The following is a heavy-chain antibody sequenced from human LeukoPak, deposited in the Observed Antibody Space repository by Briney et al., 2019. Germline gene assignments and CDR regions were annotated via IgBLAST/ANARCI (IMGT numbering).Heavy chain of an antibody. D-gene: IGHD1-26*01. J-gene: IGHJ4*02. Sequence: GESLKISCKASGYSFTSYWIGWVRQMPGKGLEWMGIIYPGDSDTRYSPYFQGQVTISADKSITTAYLQWSSLKASDTAVYYCARGGSGSYSSWAYWGQGTLVTVSS. CDR2: IYPGDSDT. CDR1: GYSFTSYW. V-gene: IGHV5-51*01. CDR3: ARGGSGSYSSWAY.